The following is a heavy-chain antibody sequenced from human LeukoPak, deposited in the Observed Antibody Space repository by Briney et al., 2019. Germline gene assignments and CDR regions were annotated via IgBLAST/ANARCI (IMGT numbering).Heavy chain of an antibody. D-gene: IGHD3-3*01. CDR2: INHSRST. CDR1: GGSFSGYY. CDR3: ATQYYDFWSGSATVDY. J-gene: IGHJ4*02. Sequence: SETLSLTCAVYGGSFSGYYWSWIRQPPGTGLEWIGEINHSRSTNYNPSLKSRVTISVDTSKNQFSLKLSSVTAADTAVYYCATQYYDFWSGSATVDYWGQGTLVTVSS. V-gene: IGHV4-34*01.